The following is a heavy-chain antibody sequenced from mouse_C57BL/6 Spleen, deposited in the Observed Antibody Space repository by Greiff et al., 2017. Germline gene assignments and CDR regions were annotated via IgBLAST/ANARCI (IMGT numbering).Heavy chain of an antibody. CDR3: ARRRTGTGYFDV. Sequence: QVQLQQPGAELVMPGASVKLSCKASGYTFPSYWMHWVKQRPGPGLEWIGEIDPSDSYTNYNQKFKGKSTLPVDKSSSTAYMQLSSLTSEDSAVYYCARRRTGTGYFDVWGTGTTVTVSS. CDR2: IDPSDSYT. J-gene: IGHJ1*03. CDR1: GYTFPSYW. D-gene: IGHD4-1*01. V-gene: IGHV1-69*01.